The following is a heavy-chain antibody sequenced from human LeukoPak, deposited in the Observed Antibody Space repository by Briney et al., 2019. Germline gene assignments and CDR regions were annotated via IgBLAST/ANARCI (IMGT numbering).Heavy chain of an antibody. Sequence: ASVKVSCKASGYTFTGHYMHWVRQAPGQGLEWMGWINPNSGDTSYAQKFQGRVTMTRDTSINTAYMDLSRLRSDDTAVYYCARVGWGSSYYFDYWGQGTLVTVSS. CDR1: GYTFTGHY. V-gene: IGHV1-2*02. J-gene: IGHJ4*02. D-gene: IGHD2-21*01. CDR3: ARVGWGSSYYFDY. CDR2: INPNSGDT.